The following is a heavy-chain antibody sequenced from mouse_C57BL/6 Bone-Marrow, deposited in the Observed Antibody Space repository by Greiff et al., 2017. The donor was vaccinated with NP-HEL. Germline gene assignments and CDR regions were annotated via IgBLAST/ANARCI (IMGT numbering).Heavy chain of an antibody. D-gene: IGHD2-2*01. J-gene: IGHJ3*01. V-gene: IGHV1-81*01. CDR1: GYTFTSYG. Sequence: QVQLQQSGAELARPGASVKLSCKASGYTFTSYGISWVKQRTGQGLEWIGEIYPRSGNTYYNEKFKGKATLTADKSSSTAYMELRSLTSEDSAVYFCASRLCLRQAWFAYWGQGTLVTVSA. CDR2: IYPRSGNT. CDR3: ASRLCLRQAWFAY.